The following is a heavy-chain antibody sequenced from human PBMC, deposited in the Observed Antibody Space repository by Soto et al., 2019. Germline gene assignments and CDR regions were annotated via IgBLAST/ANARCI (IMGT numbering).Heavy chain of an antibody. Sequence: QVQLVQSGAEVKKPGSSVKVSCKASGGTFSSYAISWVRQAPAQGLEWMGGIIPIFGTADYAQKFQGRVTITADESTSTAYMELSSLRSEDTAVYYCASHYDSSGYYYRGLDYWGKGTLVTVSS. CDR3: ASHYDSSGYYYRGLDY. D-gene: IGHD3-22*01. J-gene: IGHJ4*02. V-gene: IGHV1-69*12. CDR1: GGTFSSYA. CDR2: IIPIFGTA.